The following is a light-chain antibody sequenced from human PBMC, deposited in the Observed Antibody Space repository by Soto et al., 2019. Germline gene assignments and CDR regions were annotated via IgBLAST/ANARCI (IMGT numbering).Light chain of an antibody. V-gene: IGKV1-5*01. CDR3: QQSFTTPLT. Sequence: DIQMTQSPSTLSASVGARVTITCRASQSISDWLAWYQQKPGKVPQLLIYGASRLESGVPSRFSGRGSGTEFTLTIGGLQPDDFATYYCQQSFTTPLTVGGGTKVDIK. CDR1: QSISDW. J-gene: IGKJ4*01. CDR2: GAS.